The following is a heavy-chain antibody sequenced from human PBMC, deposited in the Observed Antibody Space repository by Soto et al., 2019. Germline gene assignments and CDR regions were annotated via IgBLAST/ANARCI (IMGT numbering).Heavy chain of an antibody. CDR1: GFTFSSYA. V-gene: IGHV3-23*01. CDR3: AKDMVTVTPPASAYFDL. J-gene: IGHJ2*01. Sequence: EVQLLESGGGLVQPGGSLRLSCAASGFTFSSYAMTWVRQAPGRGLEWVSAISGSGGRTYYADSVKGRFTISRHNSKNTLYLQMNSLRAEDTAVYYCAKDMVTVTPPASAYFDLWGRGTLVTVAS. CDR2: ISGSGGRT. D-gene: IGHD4-17*01.